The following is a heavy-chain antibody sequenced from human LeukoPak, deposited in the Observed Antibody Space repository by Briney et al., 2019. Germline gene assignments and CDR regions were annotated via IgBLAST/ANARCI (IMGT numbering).Heavy chain of an antibody. CDR3: ARDGGSDIVPYNWFDP. V-gene: IGHV3-11*01. J-gene: IGHJ5*02. Sequence: GGSLRLSCAASGFTFSDYYMSWIRQAPGKGLEWVSYISSSGSTIYYADSVKGRFTISRGNAKNSLYLQMNSLRAEDTAVYYCARDGGSDIVPYNWFDPWGQGTLVTVSS. CDR1: GFTFSDYY. D-gene: IGHD2-8*01. CDR2: ISSSGSTI.